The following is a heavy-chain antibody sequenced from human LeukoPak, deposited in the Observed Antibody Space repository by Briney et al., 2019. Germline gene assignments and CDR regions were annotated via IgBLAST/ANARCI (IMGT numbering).Heavy chain of an antibody. CDR1: GCSFSSYY. CDR3: ARSIAVAGRGYAFDI. D-gene: IGHD6-19*01. J-gene: IGHJ3*02. Sequence: SETLSLTCTVSGCSFSSYYWNWIRQPPGKGLEWMGDIYYSGSSNYNPSLKSRVTISLDTSKSQFSLKLSSVTAADTAVYYCARSIAVAGRGYAFDIWGQGTMVTVSS. CDR2: IYYSGSS. V-gene: IGHV4-59*01.